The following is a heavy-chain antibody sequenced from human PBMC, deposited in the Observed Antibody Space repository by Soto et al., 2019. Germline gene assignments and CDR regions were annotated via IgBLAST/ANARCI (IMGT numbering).Heavy chain of an antibody. CDR2: IYYSGSS. V-gene: IGHV4-31*03. J-gene: IGHJ4*02. D-gene: IGHD1-26*01. CDR1: GGSISSGSYQ. CDR3: ARVEGSSYYFRHDC. Sequence: PSETLSLTCTVSGGSISSGSYQWRCIRQHPGKGLEWIGNIYYSGSSYYNPSLKSRATISIDTSKDQFSLRLGSVTAADTAVYYCARVEGSSYYFRHDCWGRGTLVTVSS.